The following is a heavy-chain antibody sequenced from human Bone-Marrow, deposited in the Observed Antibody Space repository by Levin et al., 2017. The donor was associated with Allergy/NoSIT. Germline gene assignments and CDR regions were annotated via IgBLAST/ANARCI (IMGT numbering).Heavy chain of an antibody. J-gene: IGHJ4*02. Sequence: PSETLSLTCTVSGGSIRRGSYYWSWIRQLPGKGLEWIGYINYSGSTYYNPSLKSRVTISVDTSKNQFSLKLSSVSAADTAVYYCARYDSGTVDYWGQGTLVTVSS. CDR3: ARYDSGTVDY. V-gene: IGHV4-31*03. CDR2: INYSGST. CDR1: GGSIRRGSYY. D-gene: IGHD3-10*01.